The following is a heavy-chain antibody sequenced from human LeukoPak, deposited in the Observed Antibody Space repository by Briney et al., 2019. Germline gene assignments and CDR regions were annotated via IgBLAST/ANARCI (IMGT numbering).Heavy chain of an antibody. CDR3: ARPSAEVYCSGGSCPFDY. CDR1: GFTFSSYA. V-gene: IGHV3-30*04. Sequence: PGGSLRLSCAASGFTFSSYAMHWVRQAPGKGLEWVAVISYDGSNKYYADSVKGRFTISRDNSKNPLYLQMNSLRAEDTAVYYCARPSAEVYCSGGSCPFDYWGQGTLVTVSS. D-gene: IGHD2-15*01. CDR2: ISYDGSNK. J-gene: IGHJ4*02.